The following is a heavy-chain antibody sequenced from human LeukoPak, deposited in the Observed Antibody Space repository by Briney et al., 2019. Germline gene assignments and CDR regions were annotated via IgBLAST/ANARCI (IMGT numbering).Heavy chain of an antibody. Sequence: GGSLRLSCAASGFTVSSNYMNWVRHAPGKGLEWVSVLYSAGNTYYADPVKGRFTISRNNSKNTLFLQMESLRPEDTAVYYCARARDYIVVDFWGQGTLVTVSS. J-gene: IGHJ4*02. CDR2: LYSAGNT. D-gene: IGHD5-12*01. CDR1: GFTVSSNY. V-gene: IGHV3-66*02. CDR3: ARARDYIVVDF.